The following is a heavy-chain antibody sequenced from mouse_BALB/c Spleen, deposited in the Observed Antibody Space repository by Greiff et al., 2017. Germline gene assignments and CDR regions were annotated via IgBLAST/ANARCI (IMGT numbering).Heavy chain of an antibody. J-gene: IGHJ4*01. CDR3: ARGPDYDGSMDY. CDR1: GYAFTNYL. CDR2: INPGSGGT. D-gene: IGHD2-4*01. V-gene: IGHV1-54*01. Sequence: VQLQQSGAELVRPGTSVKVSCKASGYAFTNYLIEWVKQRPGQGLEWIGVINPGSGGTNYNEKFKGKATLTVDKSSSTAYMQLKSLTSEDSAVYYCARGPDYDGSMDYWGQGTSVTVSS.